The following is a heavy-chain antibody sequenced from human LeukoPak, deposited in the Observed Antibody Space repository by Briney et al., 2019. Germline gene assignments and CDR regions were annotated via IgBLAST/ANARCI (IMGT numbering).Heavy chain of an antibody. CDR3: AKGGVGATTAFDY. CDR1: GFTFDDYA. Sequence: GGSLRLSCAASGFTFDDYAMHWVRQAPGKGLEWVSGISWNSGSIGYADSVKGRFTISRDNAKNSLYLQMNSLRAEDTALYYCAKGGVGATTAFDYWGQGTLVTVSS. V-gene: IGHV3-9*01. D-gene: IGHD1-26*01. J-gene: IGHJ4*02. CDR2: ISWNSGSI.